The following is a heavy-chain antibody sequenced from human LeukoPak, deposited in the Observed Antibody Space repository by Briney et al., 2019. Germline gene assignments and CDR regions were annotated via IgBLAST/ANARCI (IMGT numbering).Heavy chain of an antibody. Sequence: GGSLRLSCAASGFTFSSHWMSWVRQAPGKGLEWVAKIKQDGSEKYYVDSVKGRFTISRDNAKNSLYLQMNSLRPEGTAVYYCARAPAAARPYYFDYWGQGTLVTVSS. D-gene: IGHD6-6*01. J-gene: IGHJ4*02. V-gene: IGHV3-7*01. CDR2: IKQDGSEK. CDR3: ARAPAAARPYYFDY. CDR1: GFTFSSHW.